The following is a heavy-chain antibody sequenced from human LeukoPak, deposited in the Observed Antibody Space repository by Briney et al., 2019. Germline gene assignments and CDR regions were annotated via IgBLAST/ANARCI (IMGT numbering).Heavy chain of an antibody. Sequence: GGSLRLSCAASGFTFSSYAMSWVRQAPGKGLEWVSAISGSGGSTYYADSVKGRFTISRDDSKNTLYLQMNSLRAEDTAVYYCAKGEIAAAGMKTFDYWGQGTLVTVSS. CDR2: ISGSGGST. D-gene: IGHD6-13*01. J-gene: IGHJ4*02. CDR3: AKGEIAAAGMKTFDY. CDR1: GFTFSSYA. V-gene: IGHV3-23*01.